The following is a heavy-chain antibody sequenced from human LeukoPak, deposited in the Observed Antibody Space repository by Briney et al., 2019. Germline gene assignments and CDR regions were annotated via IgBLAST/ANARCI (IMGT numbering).Heavy chain of an antibody. Sequence: SETLSLTCTVSGGFISSSSYYWGWIRQPPGKGLEWIGSIYYSGSTNYNPSLRSRVTISVDTSKNQFSLKLTSVTAADTAVYYCARIFYGSYRAPGWFDPWGQGTLVTVSS. V-gene: IGHV4-39*07. CDR2: IYYSGST. CDR3: ARIFYGSYRAPGWFDP. D-gene: IGHD1-26*01. J-gene: IGHJ5*02. CDR1: GGFISSSSYY.